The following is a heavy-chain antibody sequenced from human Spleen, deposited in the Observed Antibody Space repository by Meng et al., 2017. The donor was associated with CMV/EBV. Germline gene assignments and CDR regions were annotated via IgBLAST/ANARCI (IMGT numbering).Heavy chain of an antibody. Sequence: GGSLRLSCAASGFTFSTYAMHWVRQAPGKGLEWVAVISYNGSNTYYADSVKGRFTISRDNSRNTLYLQMNSLRAKDTAVYYCARDSCSSASCYRHYYYYYGMDVWGQGTTVTVSS. D-gene: IGHD2-2*01. J-gene: IGHJ6*02. V-gene: IGHV3-30-3*01. CDR2: ISYNGSNT. CDR1: GFTFSTYA. CDR3: ARDSCSSASCYRHYYYYYGMDV.